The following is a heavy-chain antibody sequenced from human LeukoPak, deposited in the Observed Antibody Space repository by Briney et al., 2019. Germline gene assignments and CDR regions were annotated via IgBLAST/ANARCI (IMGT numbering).Heavy chain of an antibody. CDR2: TVSEIDGGTT. J-gene: IGHJ6*02. D-gene: IGHD1-7*01. Sequence: PGGSLRLSCAASGFTFNYAWMSWVRQVPGKGLEWVGQTVSEIDGGTTDYAAPVKGRFTISRDDSKSTLYLQMNSLKIEDTAVYYCTTDEDWNYARKDVWGQGATVIVSS. V-gene: IGHV3-15*04. CDR3: TTDEDWNYARKDV. CDR1: GFTFNYAW.